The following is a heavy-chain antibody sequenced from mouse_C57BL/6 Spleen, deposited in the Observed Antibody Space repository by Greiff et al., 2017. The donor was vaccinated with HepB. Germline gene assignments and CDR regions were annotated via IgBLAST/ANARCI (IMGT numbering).Heavy chain of an antibody. D-gene: IGHD1-1*01. CDR2: IDPSDSYT. Sequence: QVQLQQPGAELVMPGASVKLSCKASGYTFTSYWMHWVKQRPGQGLEWIGEIDPSDSYTNYNQKFKGKSTLTVDKSSSTAYMQLSSLTSEDSAVYYCARDRVTTVFDYWGQGTTLTVSS. J-gene: IGHJ2*01. CDR1: GYTFTSYW. CDR3: ARDRVTTVFDY. V-gene: IGHV1-69*01.